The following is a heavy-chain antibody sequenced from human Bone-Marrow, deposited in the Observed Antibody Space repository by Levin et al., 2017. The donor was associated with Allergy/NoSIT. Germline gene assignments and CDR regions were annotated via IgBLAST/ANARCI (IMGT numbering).Heavy chain of an antibody. V-gene: IGHV3-30-3*01. Sequence: GGSLRLSCAASGFTFSSYAMHWVRQAPGKGLEWVAVISYDGSNKYYADSVKGRFTISRDNSKNTLYLQMNSLRAEDTAVYYCARVVGPYDYYDGMDVWGQGTTVTVSS. CDR3: ARVVGPYDYYDGMDV. CDR2: ISYDGSNK. CDR1: GFTFSSYA. J-gene: IGHJ6*02.